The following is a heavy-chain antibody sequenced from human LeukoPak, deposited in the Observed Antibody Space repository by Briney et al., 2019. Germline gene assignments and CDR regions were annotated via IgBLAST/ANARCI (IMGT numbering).Heavy chain of an antibody. Sequence: GGSLRLSCAASGFTFSSYWMSWVRQAPGKGLEWVANIKQDGSEKYYVDFVKGRFTISRDNAKNSLYLQMNSLRAEDTAVYYCARVSVGDTAMIDYWGQGTLVTVSS. CDR3: ARVSVGDTAMIDY. J-gene: IGHJ4*02. V-gene: IGHV3-7*01. CDR2: IKQDGSEK. D-gene: IGHD5-18*01. CDR1: GFTFSSYW.